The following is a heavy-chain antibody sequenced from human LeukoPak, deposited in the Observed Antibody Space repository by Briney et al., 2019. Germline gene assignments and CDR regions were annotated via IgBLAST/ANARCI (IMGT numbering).Heavy chain of an antibody. V-gene: IGHV1-18*01. J-gene: IGHJ4*02. D-gene: IGHD2-15*01. CDR3: ARVVFGGYFFDY. Sequence: ASVKVSCKASGYTFTSYGISWVRQAPGQGLEWMGWISAYNGNTNYAQKLQGRVTMTTDTSTTTAYMELRSLRSDDTAVYYCARVVFGGYFFDYWGQGTLVTVSS. CDR1: GYTFTSYG. CDR2: ISAYNGNT.